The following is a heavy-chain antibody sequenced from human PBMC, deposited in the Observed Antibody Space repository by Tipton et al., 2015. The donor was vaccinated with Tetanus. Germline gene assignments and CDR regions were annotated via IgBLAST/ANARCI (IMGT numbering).Heavy chain of an antibody. CDR2: LKHDATEE. CDR1: GFSFSSYL. V-gene: IGHV3-7*01. J-gene: IGHJ4*02. Sequence: AVSGFSFSSYLMTWVRRAPGKGLELVAGLKHDATEEYYVDSVKGRFAISRDNARNLLYLQMNGLRVEDTAVYYCARDVTGTASGRRWGQGTLVTVSS. D-gene: IGHD1-14*01. CDR3: ARDVTGTASGRR.